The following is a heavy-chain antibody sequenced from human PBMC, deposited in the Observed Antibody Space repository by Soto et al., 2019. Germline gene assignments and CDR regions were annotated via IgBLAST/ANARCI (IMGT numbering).Heavy chain of an antibody. Sequence: VAGISHHGLKEHYADSVKVRFTISRDNSKKTVYLQLNSLRGDDTAVYYCAKDWVGGSNKYYFEYWGQGTLVTVSS. CDR2: ISHHGLKE. V-gene: IGHV3-30*18. CDR3: AKDWVGGSNKYYFEY. J-gene: IGHJ4*02. D-gene: IGHD1-26*01.